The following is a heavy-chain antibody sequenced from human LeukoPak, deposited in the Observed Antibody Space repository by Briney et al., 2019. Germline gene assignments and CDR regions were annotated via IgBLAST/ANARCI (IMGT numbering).Heavy chain of an antibody. CDR1: GFPFSSYW. CDR3: ARPRAYDSRDLDY. D-gene: IGHD3-22*01. Sequence: GGSLRLSCAASGFPFSSYWMHWVRQTPGKGLVWVSHINTDGSSTTYADSVKGRFTISRDNAKNTLYLQMNSLRAEDTAVYYCARPRAYDSRDLDYWGQGTLVTVSS. CDR2: INTDGSST. V-gene: IGHV3-74*01. J-gene: IGHJ4*02.